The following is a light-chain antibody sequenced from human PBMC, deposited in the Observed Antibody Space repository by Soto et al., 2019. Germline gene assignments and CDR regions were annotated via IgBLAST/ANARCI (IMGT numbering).Light chain of an antibody. CDR2: DVS. Sequence: QSALTQPASVSGSPGQSITISCTGTTSDVGGYNYVSWYQQHPGKAPKVMIYDVSNRPSGISNRFSGSKSGNTASLTISGLQAEDEADYFCSSHTSSSAVVFGGGTQLTVL. J-gene: IGLJ2*01. CDR1: TSDVGGYNY. V-gene: IGLV2-14*01. CDR3: SSHTSSSAVV.